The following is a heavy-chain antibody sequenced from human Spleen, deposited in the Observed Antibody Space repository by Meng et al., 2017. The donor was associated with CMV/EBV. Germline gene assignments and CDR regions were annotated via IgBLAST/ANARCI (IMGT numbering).Heavy chain of an antibody. CDR1: GCSISSYH. CDR3: ARLSGSYFDY. D-gene: IGHD1-26*01. Sequence: QVQLQESGPGLVKPSETLSLSCTVSGCSISSYHGSWIRQPAGKGLEWIGHIYTSGSTNYNSALKSRVTMSVDTSKNQFSLNLSSVTAADTAVYYCARLSGSYFDYWGQGTLVTVSS. V-gene: IGHV4-4*07. CDR2: IYTSGST. J-gene: IGHJ4*02.